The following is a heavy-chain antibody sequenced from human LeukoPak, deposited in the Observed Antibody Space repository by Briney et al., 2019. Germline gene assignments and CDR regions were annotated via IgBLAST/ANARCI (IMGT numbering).Heavy chain of an antibody. CDR3: ARGAGRDAFDI. Sequence: SETLSLTCTVSGDSISSSNYYWSWIRQPPGKGLEWIGYIYYSGSTNYNPSLKSRVTISVDTSKNQFSLKLSSVTAADTAVYYCARGAGRDAFDIWGQGTMVTVSS. CDR2: IYYSGST. CDR1: GDSISSSNYY. D-gene: IGHD6-19*01. J-gene: IGHJ3*02. V-gene: IGHV4-61*01.